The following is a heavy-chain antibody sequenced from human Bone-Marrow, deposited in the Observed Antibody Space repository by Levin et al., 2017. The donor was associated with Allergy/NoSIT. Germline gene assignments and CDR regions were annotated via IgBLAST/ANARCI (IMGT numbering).Heavy chain of an antibody. CDR3: ARDIRPRWFDP. D-gene: IGHD2-21*01. CDR1: GYTFTSYG. V-gene: IGHV1-18*01. Sequence: GESLKISCKASGYTFTSYGISWVRQAPGQGLEWMGWISAYNGNTNYAQKLQGRVTMTTDTSTSTAYMELRSLRSDDTAVYYCARDIRPRWFDPWGQGTLVTVSS. J-gene: IGHJ5*02. CDR2: ISAYNGNT.